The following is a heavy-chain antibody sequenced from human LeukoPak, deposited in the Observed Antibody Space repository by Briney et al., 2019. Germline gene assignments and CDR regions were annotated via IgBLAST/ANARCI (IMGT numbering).Heavy chain of an antibody. Sequence: GGSLRLSCTASGFSFSTYAMNWVRQAPGKGLEWVASVIGSGVDTYHAVSVKGRFTISRDNSKNTLYLQMNSLRAEDTAVYYCAKGDDILTGYLSYFDYWGQGTLVTVSS. CDR1: GFSFSTYA. D-gene: IGHD3-9*01. CDR3: AKGDDILTGYLSYFDY. CDR2: VIGSGVDT. J-gene: IGHJ4*02. V-gene: IGHV3-23*01.